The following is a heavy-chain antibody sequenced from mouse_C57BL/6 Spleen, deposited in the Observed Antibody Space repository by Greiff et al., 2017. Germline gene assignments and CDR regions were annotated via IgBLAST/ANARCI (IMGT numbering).Heavy chain of an antibody. CDR3: ARAEDLLPYC. J-gene: IGHJ2*01. D-gene: IGHD1-1*01. CDR2: INHNNGGT. V-gene: IGHV1-22*01. CDR1: GYTFTDYN. Sequence: DVKLQESGPELVKPGASVKMSCKASGYTFTDYNMPWVKQTHGKSLEWIGYINHNNGGTSYNQKFKGKATLTVNKSSSTAYMELRSLTSEDSAVYYCARAEDLLPYCWGQGTTLTVSS.